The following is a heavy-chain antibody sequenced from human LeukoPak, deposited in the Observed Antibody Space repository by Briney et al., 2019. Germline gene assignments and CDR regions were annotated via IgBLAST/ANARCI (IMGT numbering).Heavy chain of an antibody. D-gene: IGHD3-22*01. CDR1: GFTFSSYG. CDR3: AIMHGYYDGSGYWVQ. CDR2: ITTSGATT. Sequence: GGSLGLSCAASGFTFSSYGMSWVRQAPGKGLEWVSFITTSGATTSYADSVKGRFTISRDNPRNTLHMQMNSLRDEDTALYYCAIMHGYYDGSGYWVQWGQGTLVTVSS. V-gene: IGHV3-23*01. J-gene: IGHJ4*02.